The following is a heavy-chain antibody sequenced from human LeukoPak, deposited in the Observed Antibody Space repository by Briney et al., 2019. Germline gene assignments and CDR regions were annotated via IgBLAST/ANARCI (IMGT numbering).Heavy chain of an antibody. Sequence: SETLSLTCTVSGGSINNYYWSWIRQPPGKGLEWIGHISYSGNTNYNSSLRSRVTISVDTSNNQFSLRLSSVTAADTAVYYCATDSHSGSHFEGTFDIWGQGTMVTVSS. V-gene: IGHV4-59*01. J-gene: IGHJ3*02. CDR2: ISYSGNT. D-gene: IGHD1-26*01. CDR1: GGSINNYY. CDR3: ATDSHSGSHFEGTFDI.